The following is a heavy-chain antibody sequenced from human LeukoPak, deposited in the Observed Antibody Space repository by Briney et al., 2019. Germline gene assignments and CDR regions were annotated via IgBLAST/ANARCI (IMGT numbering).Heavy chain of an antibody. Sequence: SETLSLTCAVYGGSFSGYYWSWIRQPPGKGLEWIGSIYYSGSTYYNPSLKSRVTISVDTSKNQFSLKLSSVTAADTAVYYCARRGSGGVIVDYWGQGTLVTVSS. CDR2: IYYSGST. CDR3: ARRGSGGVIVDY. J-gene: IGHJ4*02. D-gene: IGHD3-16*02. V-gene: IGHV4-34*01. CDR1: GGSFSGYY.